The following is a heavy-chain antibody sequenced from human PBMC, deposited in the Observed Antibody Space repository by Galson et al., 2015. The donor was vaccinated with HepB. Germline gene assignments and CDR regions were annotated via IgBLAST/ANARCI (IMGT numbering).Heavy chain of an antibody. Sequence: SVKVSCKASGYTFTSYGISWVRQAPGQGLEWMGWINTNTGNPTYAQGFTGRFLFSLDTSVSTAYLQISSLEAEDTAVYFCARDFSQRGLSVAGKHFDYWGQGTLVTVSS. CDR2: INTNTGNP. CDR1: GYTFTSYG. V-gene: IGHV7-4-1*02. CDR3: ARDFSQRGLSVAGKHFDY. D-gene: IGHD6-19*01. J-gene: IGHJ4*02.